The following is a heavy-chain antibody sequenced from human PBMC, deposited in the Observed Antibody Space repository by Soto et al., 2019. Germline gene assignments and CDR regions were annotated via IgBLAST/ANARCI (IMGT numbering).Heavy chain of an antibody. CDR1: GGTFTNYA. Sequence: VQLVQSGAEVKKPGSSVKVSCKASGGTFTNYAFSWVRQAPGQGLEWLGGIIPIFGTADYAQKFQGRVTIPANESTNPAHMELSSLRSDDTAVYYCASWLKEAGIGGNYSYGMDVWGQGTTVTVSS. J-gene: IGHJ6*02. CDR2: IIPIFGTA. CDR3: ASWLKEAGIGGNYSYGMDV. V-gene: IGHV1-69*13. D-gene: IGHD1-1*01.